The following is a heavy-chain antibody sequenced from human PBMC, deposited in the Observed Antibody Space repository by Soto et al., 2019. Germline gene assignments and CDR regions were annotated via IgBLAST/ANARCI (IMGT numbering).Heavy chain of an antibody. CDR2: IYPGDSDT. D-gene: IGHD2-21*02. J-gene: IGHJ6*02. Sequence: GESLKISCKGSGYSFTSYWIGWVRQMPGKGLEWMGIIYPGDSDTRYSPSFQGQVTVSANKSISTAYLRWSSLKASDTAMYYCARQGCGGDCYSYYYYYYGMDVWGQGTTVTVSS. CDR3: ARQGCGGDCYSYYYYYYGMDV. CDR1: GYSFTSYW. V-gene: IGHV5-51*01.